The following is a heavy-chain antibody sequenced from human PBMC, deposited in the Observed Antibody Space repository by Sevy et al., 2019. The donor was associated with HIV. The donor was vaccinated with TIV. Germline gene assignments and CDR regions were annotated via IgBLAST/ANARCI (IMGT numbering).Heavy chain of an antibody. CDR3: ARGRVTIFGVVTQYYYGMDV. V-gene: IGHV3-21*01. J-gene: IGHJ6*02. CDR1: GFTFSSYS. CDR2: ISSSSSYI. Sequence: GGSLRLSCAASGFTFSSYSMNWVRQAPGKGLEWVSSISSSSSYIYYADSVKGRFTISRDNAKNSLYLQMNSLRAEDTAVYYCARGRVTIFGVVTQYYYGMDVWGQGTTVTVSS. D-gene: IGHD3-3*01.